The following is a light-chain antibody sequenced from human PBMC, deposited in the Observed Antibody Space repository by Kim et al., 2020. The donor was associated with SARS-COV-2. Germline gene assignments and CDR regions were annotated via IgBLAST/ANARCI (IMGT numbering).Light chain of an antibody. CDR1: SSDVGGYKY. CDR2: DVS. CDR3: SSYTSSSTLI. V-gene: IGLV2-14*03. Sequence: QSALTQPASVSGSPGQSITISCTGTSSDVGGYKYVSWYQQHPGKAPKLTIYDVSNRPSGISNRFSGSKSGNTASLTISGLQAEDEADYYCSSYTSSSTLIFGGGTQLTVL. J-gene: IGLJ2*01.